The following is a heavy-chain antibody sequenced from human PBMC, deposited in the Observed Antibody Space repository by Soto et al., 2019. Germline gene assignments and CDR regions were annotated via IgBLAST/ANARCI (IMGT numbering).Heavy chain of an antibody. Sequence: QVHLVQSGVEVKTPGASVKVSCQASGYTFFTYDISWVRQAPGQGLEWMGRISTYSGDTKYAQKFQGRVTVTTDNSTTTAYLELRSLRSDDTAVYYCARHHGPTTSENWFDPWGQGTLVTVSS. CDR3: ARHHGPTTSENWFDP. D-gene: IGHD5-12*01. J-gene: IGHJ5*02. CDR2: ISTYSGDT. V-gene: IGHV1-18*01. CDR1: GYTFFTYD.